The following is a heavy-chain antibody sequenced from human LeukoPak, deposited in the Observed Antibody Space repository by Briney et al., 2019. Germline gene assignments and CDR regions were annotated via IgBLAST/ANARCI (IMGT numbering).Heavy chain of an antibody. V-gene: IGHV3-30*18. Sequence: GRSLRLSCAASGFTFSNYGMYWVRQAPGRGLEWVAIISYDGSNQYYGDSVKGRFTISRDNSKNTLYLQMNSLRADDTAVYYCAKEVAVAGTPCFDYWGQGTLVTVSS. CDR2: ISYDGSNQ. D-gene: IGHD6-19*01. CDR3: AKEVAVAGTPCFDY. CDR1: GFTFSNYG. J-gene: IGHJ4*02.